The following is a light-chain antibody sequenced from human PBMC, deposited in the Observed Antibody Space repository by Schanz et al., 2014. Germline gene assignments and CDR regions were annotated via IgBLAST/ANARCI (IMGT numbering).Light chain of an antibody. CDR2: DAS. CDR3: QQFVTSPKT. V-gene: IGKV3-11*01. J-gene: IGKJ1*01. Sequence: EIVLTQSPATLSLSPGERATLSCRASQSINSFLAWYQQKPGQAPRLLIYDASNRATGIPARFSGSGSGTDFTLTISSLEPEDFAVYYCQQFVTSPKTFGQGTKVEVK. CDR1: QSINSF.